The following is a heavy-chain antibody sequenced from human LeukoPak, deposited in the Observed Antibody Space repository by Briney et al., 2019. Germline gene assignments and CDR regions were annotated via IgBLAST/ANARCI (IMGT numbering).Heavy chain of an antibody. CDR1: GFTFSSYG. V-gene: IGHV3-30*02. J-gene: IGHJ4*02. Sequence: GGSLRLSCAASGFTFSSYGMHWVRQAPGKGLEWVAFIRYDGSNKYYADSVKGRFTISRDNSKNTLYLQMNSLRAEDTAVYYCAKGTPALGYCSSTSCPLDYWGQGTLVTVSS. CDR3: AKGTPALGYCSSTSCPLDY. D-gene: IGHD2-2*01. CDR2: IRYDGSNK.